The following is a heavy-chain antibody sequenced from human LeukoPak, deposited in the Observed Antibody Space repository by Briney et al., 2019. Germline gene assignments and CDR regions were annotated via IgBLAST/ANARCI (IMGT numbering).Heavy chain of an antibody. CDR2: INNSGST. J-gene: IGHJ4*02. Sequence: PSETLSLTCAVSGGSFSGYHWSWIRQPPGKGLEWIGEINNSGSTKYNPSLKSRVTISVHTSKNQFSLKLSSATAADTAVYYCARAPPYFDYWGQGTLVTVSS. CDR1: GGSFSGYH. V-gene: IGHV4-34*01. CDR3: ARAPPYFDY.